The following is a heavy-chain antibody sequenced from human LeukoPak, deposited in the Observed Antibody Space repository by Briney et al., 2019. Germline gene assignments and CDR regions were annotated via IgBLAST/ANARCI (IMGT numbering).Heavy chain of an antibody. Sequence: SETPSLTCTVSGGSISSYYWSWIRQPPGKGMEWIGYIYYSGSTNYNPSLKSRVTISVDTSKNQFSLKLSSVTAADTAVYYCARVEWDTSAFDIWGQGTMVTVSS. D-gene: IGHD1-26*01. CDR2: IYYSGST. CDR1: GGSISSYY. J-gene: IGHJ3*02. V-gene: IGHV4-59*01. CDR3: ARVEWDTSAFDI.